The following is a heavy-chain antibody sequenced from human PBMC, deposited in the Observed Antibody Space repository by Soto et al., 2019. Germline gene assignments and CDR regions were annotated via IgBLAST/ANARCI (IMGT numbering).Heavy chain of an antibody. CDR2: IWYDGSNK. CDR1: GFTFSSYG. CDR3: ARGRDGYYYGMDV. J-gene: IGHJ6*02. V-gene: IGHV3-33*01. Sequence: PGGSLRLSCAASGFTFSSYGMHWVRQAPGKGLEWVAVIWYDGSNKYYADSVKGRFTISRDNSKNTLYLQMNSLRAEDTAVYYCARGRDGYYYGMDVWGQGTTVTVSS.